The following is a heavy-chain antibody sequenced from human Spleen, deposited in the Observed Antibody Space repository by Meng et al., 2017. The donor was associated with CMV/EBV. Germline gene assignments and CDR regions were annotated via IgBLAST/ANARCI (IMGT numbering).Heavy chain of an antibody. CDR3: AREGESGSYSFDY. Sequence: ASVKVSCKAFGYTLTDVFTGYYVHWVRQAPGQGLEWMGWINPDSGGTIYAPKFQGRVILTSDTSITTASLELTSLRSDDTAVYYCAREGESGSYSFDYWGQGTLVTVSS. D-gene: IGHD1-26*01. CDR1: GYTLTDVFTGYY. V-gene: IGHV1-2*02. CDR2: INPDSGGT. J-gene: IGHJ4*02.